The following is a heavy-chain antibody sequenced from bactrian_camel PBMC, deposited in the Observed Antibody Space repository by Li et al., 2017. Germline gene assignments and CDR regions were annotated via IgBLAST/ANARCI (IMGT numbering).Heavy chain of an antibody. Sequence: HVQLVESGGGSVQAGETLTLSCSVSGFTLDGSDIYWYRQSPRNECEMVSSTNRDGRTYFVDSVKGRFTISRDNAKNTVYLQMNTLKPEDTGMYYCAGRQYVIRSTESTSCLRGDLYNDWGQGTQVTVS. CDR1: GFTLDGSD. CDR2: TNRDGRT. CDR3: AGRQYVIRSTESTSCLRGDLYND. J-gene: IGHJ4*01. V-gene: IGHV3S63*01. D-gene: IGHD4*01.